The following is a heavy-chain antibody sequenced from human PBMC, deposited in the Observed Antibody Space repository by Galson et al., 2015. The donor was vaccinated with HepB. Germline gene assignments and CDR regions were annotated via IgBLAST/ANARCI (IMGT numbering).Heavy chain of an antibody. J-gene: IGHJ4*02. CDR2: IYTSGNT. CDR3: LSSGYYDFIFHN. D-gene: IGHD3-22*01. Sequence: LSLTCTVSGGSINSGDYYWSWIRQPAGKGLEWIGRIYTSGNTNYNPSLKSRVTMSVDTSKSQFSLKLSSVTAADTAVYYCLSSGYYDFIFHNWGQGTLVTVSS. CDR1: GGSINSGDYY. V-gene: IGHV4-61*02.